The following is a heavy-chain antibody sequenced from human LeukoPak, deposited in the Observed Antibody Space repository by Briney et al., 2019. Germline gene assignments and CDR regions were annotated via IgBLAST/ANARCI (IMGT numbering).Heavy chain of an antibody. CDR3: AREGDTAFDY. J-gene: IGHJ4*02. V-gene: IGHV3-21*01. D-gene: IGHD5-18*01. CDR1: GFTFSSYS. CDR2: ISSSSSYI. Sequence: GGSLRLSCAASGFTFSSYSVNWVRQAPGKGLEWVSSISSSSSYIYYADSVKGRFTISRDNAKNSLYLQMNSLRAEDTAVYYCAREGDTAFDYWGQGTLVTVSS.